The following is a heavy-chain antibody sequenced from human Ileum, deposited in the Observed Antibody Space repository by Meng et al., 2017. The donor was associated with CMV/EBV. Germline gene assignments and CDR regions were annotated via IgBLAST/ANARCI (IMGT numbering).Heavy chain of an antibody. D-gene: IGHD3-22*01. CDR1: GGSISSSSYY. J-gene: IGHJ3*02. CDR2: IYYSGST. Sequence: ETLSLTCTVSGGSISSSSYYWGWIRQPPGKGLEWIGSIYYSGSTYYNPSLKSRVTISVDTSKNQFSLKLSSVTAADTAVYYCARALGYWSYYDSSGYYPDAFDIWGQGTMVTVSS. CDR3: ARALGYWSYYDSSGYYPDAFDI. V-gene: IGHV4-39*07.